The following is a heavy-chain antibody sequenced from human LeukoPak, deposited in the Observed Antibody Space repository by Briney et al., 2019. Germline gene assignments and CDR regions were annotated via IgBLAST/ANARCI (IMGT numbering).Heavy chain of an antibody. V-gene: IGHV4-39*07. Sequence: SETLSLTCTVSGGSISSGDYYWSWIRQPPGKGLEWIGEINHSGSTNYNPSLKSRVTISVDTSKNQFSLKLSSVTDADTAVYYCSRSRITGTAPYGYWGQGTLVTVSS. D-gene: IGHD1-7*01. CDR3: SRSRITGTAPYGY. CDR1: GGSISSGDYY. J-gene: IGHJ4*02. CDR2: INHSGST.